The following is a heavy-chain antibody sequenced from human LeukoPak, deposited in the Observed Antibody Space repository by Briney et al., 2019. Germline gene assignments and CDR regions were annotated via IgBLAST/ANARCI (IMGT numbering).Heavy chain of an antibody. V-gene: IGHV3-23*01. CDR3: TKVDYGDLYYFDY. Sequence: PGGSLRLSCAASGFTFSSYAMSWVRQAPGKGLEWVSAISGSGGSTYYADSVKGRFTISRDNSKSTLYLQMNSLRAEDTAVYYCTKVDYGDLYYFDYWGQGTLVTVSS. CDR1: GFTFSSYA. CDR2: ISGSGGST. D-gene: IGHD4-17*01. J-gene: IGHJ4*02.